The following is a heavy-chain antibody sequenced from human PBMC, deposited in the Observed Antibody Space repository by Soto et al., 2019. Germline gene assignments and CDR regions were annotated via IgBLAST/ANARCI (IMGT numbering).Heavy chain of an antibody. D-gene: IGHD2-2*01. Sequence: SETLSLTCAVSGGSISRGGYSWSWIWQPPGKGLEWIGYMYHSGSTYYNPSLKGRVTISIDRSKNQFSLKLSSVTAADTAVYYCAIVPDYWGQGILVTVSS. CDR1: GGSISRGGYS. CDR3: AIVPDY. V-gene: IGHV4-30-2*01. CDR2: MYHSGST. J-gene: IGHJ4*02.